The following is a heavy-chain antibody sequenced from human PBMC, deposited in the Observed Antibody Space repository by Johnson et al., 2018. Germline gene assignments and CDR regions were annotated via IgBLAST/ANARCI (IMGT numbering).Heavy chain of an antibody. CDR3: ARDRSGSSGTYRYYYMDV. CDR1: GFNVSSNY. Sequence: EVQLVESGGGLVQPGGSLRLCCAASGFNVSSNYMSWVRQAPGKGREWVSVIYRGGYISYADSVKGRFIISRDNSKNTLYLQMNSLRADDTAVYYCARDRSGSSGTYRYYYMDVWGKGSTVAVSS. V-gene: IGHV3-66*02. J-gene: IGHJ6*03. D-gene: IGHD1-26*01. CDR2: IYRGGYI.